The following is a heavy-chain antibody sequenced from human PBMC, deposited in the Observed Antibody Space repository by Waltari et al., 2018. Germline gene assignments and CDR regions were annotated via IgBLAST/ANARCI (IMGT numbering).Heavy chain of an antibody. D-gene: IGHD1-26*01. J-gene: IGHJ4*02. CDR2: IHPNRGGP. Sequence: QVQLVQSGAEVKKPGASVKVSCKASGYTFTGYSMHWVRQAPGQGLEWMGRIHPNRGGPNDAQKFQGRVTMTRDTSISTAYMELSRLRSYDTAVYYCARPSGSYGGVESFDYWGQRTLVTVSS. V-gene: IGHV1-2*06. CDR3: ARPSGSYGGVESFDY. CDR1: GYTFTGYS.